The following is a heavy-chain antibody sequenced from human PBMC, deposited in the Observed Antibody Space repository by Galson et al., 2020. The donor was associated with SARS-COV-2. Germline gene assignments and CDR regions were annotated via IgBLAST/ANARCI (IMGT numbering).Heavy chain of an antibody. CDR3: AKRDDSSSYPYYFDY. D-gene: IGHD3-22*01. J-gene: IGHJ4*02. CDR1: GFTFSNYA. CDR2: IGGSGGST. Sequence: GGSLRLSCAASGFTFSNYAMSWVRQAPGKGLEWVSAIGGSGGSTYYADSVKGRFTISRDNSKNTLYLQMNSLRAEDTAVYYCAKRDDSSSYPYYFDYWGQGTLVTVSS. V-gene: IGHV3-23*01.